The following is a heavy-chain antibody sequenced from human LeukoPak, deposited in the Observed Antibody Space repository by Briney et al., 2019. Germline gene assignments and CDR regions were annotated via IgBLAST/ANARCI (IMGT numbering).Heavy chain of an antibody. CDR1: GFTFSSYG. D-gene: IGHD6-13*01. CDR3: AKDPSNIAAAGTNWFDP. V-gene: IGHV3-30*02. J-gene: IGHJ5*02. CDR2: IRYDGSNK. Sequence: GGSLRLSCAASGFTFSSYGMHWVRQAPGKGLEWVAFIRYDGSNKYYADSVKGRFTISRDNSRDTLYLQMISLRAEDTAVYYCAKDPSNIAAAGTNWFDPWGQGTLVTVSS.